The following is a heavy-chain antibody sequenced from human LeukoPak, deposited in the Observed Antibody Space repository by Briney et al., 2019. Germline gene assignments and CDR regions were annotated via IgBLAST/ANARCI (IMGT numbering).Heavy chain of an antibody. Sequence: GGSLRLSCAASGFTFSSYGMHWVRQAPGKGLEWVAVIWYDGSNKYYADSVKGRFTISRDNAKNSLYLQMNSLRAEDTAVYYCAREGQVYSYAYWGQGTLVTVSS. D-gene: IGHD5-18*01. J-gene: IGHJ4*02. CDR3: AREGQVYSYAY. CDR2: IWYDGSNK. V-gene: IGHV3-33*01. CDR1: GFTFSSYG.